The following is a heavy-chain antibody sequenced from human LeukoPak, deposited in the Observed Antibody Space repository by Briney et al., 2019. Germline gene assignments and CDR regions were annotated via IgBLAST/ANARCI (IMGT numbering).Heavy chain of an antibody. Sequence: ASVKVSCKASGYTFTSYGISWVRQDPGQGLEWMGWISAYNGNTNYAQKLQGRVTMTTDTSTSTAYMELRSLRSDDTAVYYCAGDQWLRWFDPWGQGTLVTVSS. CDR2: ISAYNGNT. J-gene: IGHJ5*02. CDR1: GYTFTSYG. V-gene: IGHV1-18*01. D-gene: IGHD5-12*01. CDR3: AGDQWLRWFDP.